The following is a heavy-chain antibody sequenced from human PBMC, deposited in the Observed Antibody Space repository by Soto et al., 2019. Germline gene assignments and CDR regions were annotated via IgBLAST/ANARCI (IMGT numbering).Heavy chain of an antibody. D-gene: IGHD3-16*01. V-gene: IGHV1-69*13. Sequence: SVKFSCKAPGGLFISYPVSCARQAPAQGLEWMGGIIPVVDTVYYAPKFQGRVTMTAHESTNPSYMKLRSLRTADTAMYYCAGGGSCYVWLNELWGQGTT. CDR2: IIPVVDTV. J-gene: IGHJ6*01. CDR1: GGLFISYP. CDR3: AGGGSCYVWLNEL.